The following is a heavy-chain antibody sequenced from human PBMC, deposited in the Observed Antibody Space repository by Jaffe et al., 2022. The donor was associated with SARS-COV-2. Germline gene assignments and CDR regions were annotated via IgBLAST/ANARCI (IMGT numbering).Heavy chain of an antibody. CDR3: ARDQGTYYDFWSGWDY. V-gene: IGHV3-33*01. Sequence: QVQLVESGGGVVQPGRSLRLSCAASGFTFSSYGMHWVRQAPGKGLEWVAVIWYDGSNKYYADSVKGRFTISRDNSKNTLYLQMNSLRAEDTAVYYCARDQGTYYDFWSGWDYWGQGTLVTVSS. CDR1: GFTFSSYG. J-gene: IGHJ4*02. D-gene: IGHD3-3*01. CDR2: IWYDGSNK.